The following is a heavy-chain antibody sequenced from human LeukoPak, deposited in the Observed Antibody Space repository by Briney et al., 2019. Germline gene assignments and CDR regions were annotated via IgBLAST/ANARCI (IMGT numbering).Heavy chain of an antibody. V-gene: IGHV1-18*01. CDR2: IRTSNGDT. CDR1: GYTFNNYP. CDR3: ARDNWSEEY. Sequence: ASVKVSCKASGYTFNNYPISWVRQAPGQGLEWMGWIRTSNGDTYYAQKFQGRLTVTTDTPTNTAYMELRSLRSDDTAIYYCARDNWSEEYWGQGTLVTVSS. D-gene: IGHD1-20*01. J-gene: IGHJ4*02.